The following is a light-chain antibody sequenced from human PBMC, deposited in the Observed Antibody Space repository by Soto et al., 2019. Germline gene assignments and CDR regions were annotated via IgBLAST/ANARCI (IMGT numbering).Light chain of an antibody. CDR3: QPYDSSLSGYV. V-gene: IGLV1-40*01. CDR1: SSNIGAGYD. CDR2: GNS. J-gene: IGLJ1*01. Sequence: QSVLTQPPSVSGAPGQRVTISCTGSSSNIGAGYDVHWYQHLPGTAPKFLIYGNSNRPSGVPDRFSGSKSGTSASLAITGLQAEEEADYYCQPYDSSLSGYVFGTGTKVTVL.